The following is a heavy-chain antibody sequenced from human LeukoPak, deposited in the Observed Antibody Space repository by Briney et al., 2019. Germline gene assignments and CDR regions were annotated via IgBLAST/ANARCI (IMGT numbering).Heavy chain of an antibody. CDR1: GGSISSGDYY. CDR2: IYYSGST. CDR3: AVVPAAHDAFDI. V-gene: IGHV4-30-4*01. J-gene: IGHJ3*02. D-gene: IGHD2-2*01. Sequence: SETLSLTCTVSGGSISSGDYYWSWIRQPPGKGLEWIGYIYYSGSTYYNPSLKSRVTISVDTSKDQFSLKLSSVTAADTAVYYCAVVPAAHDAFDIWGQGTMVTVSS.